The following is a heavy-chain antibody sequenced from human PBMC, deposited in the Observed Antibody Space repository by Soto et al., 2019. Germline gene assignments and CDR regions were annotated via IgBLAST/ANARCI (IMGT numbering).Heavy chain of an antibody. Sequence: GGSLRLSCAASGFTFSSYGMHWVRQAPGKGLEWVAVISYDGSNKYYADSVKGRFTISRDNSKNTLYLQMNSLRAEDTAVYYCAKDMRFLEWFSDYWGQGTLVTVSS. D-gene: IGHD3-3*01. J-gene: IGHJ4*02. CDR3: AKDMRFLEWFSDY. CDR2: ISYDGSNK. CDR1: GFTFSSYG. V-gene: IGHV3-30*18.